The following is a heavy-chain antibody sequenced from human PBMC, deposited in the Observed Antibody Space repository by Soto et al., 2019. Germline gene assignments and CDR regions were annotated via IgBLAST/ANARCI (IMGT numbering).Heavy chain of an antibody. V-gene: IGHV1-18*04. J-gene: IGHJ4*02. D-gene: IGHD3-22*01. CDR2: ISAYNGNT. Sequence: ASVKVSCKASGYTFTSYGISWVRQAPGQGLEWMGWISAYNGNTNYAQKLQGRVTMTTDTSTSTAYMELRSLRSDDTAVYYCARGTLSYFYDGSGYYYYFDSWGQGTLVTVSS. CDR1: GYTFTSYG. CDR3: ARGTLSYFYDGSGYYYYFDS.